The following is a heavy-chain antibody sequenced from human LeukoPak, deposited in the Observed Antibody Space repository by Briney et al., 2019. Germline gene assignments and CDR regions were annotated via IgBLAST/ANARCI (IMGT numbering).Heavy chain of an antibody. Sequence: GGSLRLSCAASGFTFNNYGMHWVRQAPGKGLDWVAFIRYDGSYEYYADSVKGRFTISRDNSKTTLYLQMNSLRSEDTAVYYCAKDGGLHLYYYYNYMDIWGKGTTVTVSS. CDR2: IRYDGSYE. CDR1: GFTFNNYG. CDR3: AKDGGLHLYYYYNYMDI. J-gene: IGHJ6*03. D-gene: IGHD5-24*01. V-gene: IGHV3-30*02.